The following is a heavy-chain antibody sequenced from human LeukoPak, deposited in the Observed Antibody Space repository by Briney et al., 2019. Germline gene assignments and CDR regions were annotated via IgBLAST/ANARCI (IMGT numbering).Heavy chain of an antibody. Sequence: GGSLRLSCAASGFTFSDYYMSWIRQAPGKGLEWVSYISSSSSYTNYADSVKGRFTISRDNAKNSLYLQMSSLRAEDTAVYYCARAGEVVVAATDYWGQGTLVTVSS. D-gene: IGHD2-15*01. V-gene: IGHV3-11*06. CDR1: GFTFSDYY. J-gene: IGHJ4*02. CDR3: ARAGEVVVAATDY. CDR2: ISSSSSYT.